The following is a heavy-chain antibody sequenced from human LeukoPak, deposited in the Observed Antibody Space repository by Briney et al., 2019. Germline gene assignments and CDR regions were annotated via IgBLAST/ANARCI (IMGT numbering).Heavy chain of an antibody. Sequence: PSETLSLTCTVSGGSISSSSYYWGWIRQPPGKGLEWIGSIYYSGSTYYNPSLKSRVTISVDTSKNQFSLKLSSVTAADTAVYYRARGRSGHGGLDYWGQGTLVTVSS. CDR2: IYYSGST. V-gene: IGHV4-39*07. J-gene: IGHJ4*02. D-gene: IGHD3-10*01. CDR1: GGSISSSSYY. CDR3: ARGRSGHGGLDY.